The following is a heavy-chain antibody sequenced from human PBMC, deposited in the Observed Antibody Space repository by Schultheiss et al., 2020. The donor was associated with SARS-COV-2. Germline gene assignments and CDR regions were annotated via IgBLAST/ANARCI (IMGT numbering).Heavy chain of an antibody. D-gene: IGHD3-10*01. Sequence: GESLKISCKASGYTFTSYGISWVRQAPGQGLEWMGMINPRDGGTTYPQKFQGRLTMTGDTSTTTVYMELSSLRSDDTAMYFCSRLLSSGDYWGQGTQVTVSS. CDR3: SRLLSSGDY. CDR2: INPRDGGT. CDR1: GYTFTSYG. V-gene: IGHV1-46*01. J-gene: IGHJ4*02.